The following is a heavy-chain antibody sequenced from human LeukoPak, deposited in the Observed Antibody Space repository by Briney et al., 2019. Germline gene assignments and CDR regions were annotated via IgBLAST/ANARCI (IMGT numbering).Heavy chain of an antibody. CDR1: GFTFSSYE. D-gene: IGHD3-22*01. CDR3: ARGLEVVGQDYYDSSGPSLDY. J-gene: IGHJ4*02. V-gene: IGHV3-48*03. Sequence: PGGSLRLSCAASGFTFSSYEMNWVRQAPGKGLEWVSYISSSGSTIYCADSVKGRFTISRDNAKNSLYLQMNSLRAEDTAVYYCARGLEVVGQDYYDSSGPSLDYWGQGTLVTVSS. CDR2: ISSSGSTI.